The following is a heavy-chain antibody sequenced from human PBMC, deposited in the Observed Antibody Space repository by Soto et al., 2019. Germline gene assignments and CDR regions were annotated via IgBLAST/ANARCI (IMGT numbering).Heavy chain of an antibody. J-gene: IGHJ4*02. Sequence: QVQLVQSGAEVKKPGSSVKVSCKASGGTFSSYTISWVRQAPGQGLEWMGRIIPILGIANYAQKFQGRVTITADESTSTAYMELSSLRSEDTAVYYCARAEGEYCNSTSCYLRFDYWGQGTLVTVSS. CDR1: GGTFSSYT. CDR3: ARAEGEYCNSTSCYLRFDY. CDR2: IIPILGIA. D-gene: IGHD2-2*01. V-gene: IGHV1-69*02.